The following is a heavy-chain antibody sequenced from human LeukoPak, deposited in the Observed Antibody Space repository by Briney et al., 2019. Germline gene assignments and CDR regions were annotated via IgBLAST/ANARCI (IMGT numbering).Heavy chain of an antibody. J-gene: IGHJ4*02. D-gene: IGHD4-17*01. CDR2: ISSSTSYI. CDR1: GFTFSSYA. V-gene: IGHV3-21*01. CDR3: ARAGGSTVSHSDY. Sequence: GESLRLSCAASGFTFSSYAMSWIRQAPGKGLEWVSSISSSTSYIYYADSVKGRFTISKDNAKNSLYLQMNSLRAEDTAVYYCARAGGSTVSHSDYWGQGTLVTVSS.